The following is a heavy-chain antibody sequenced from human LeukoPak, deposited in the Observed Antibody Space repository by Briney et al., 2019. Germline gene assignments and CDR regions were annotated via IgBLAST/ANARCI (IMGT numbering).Heavy chain of an antibody. CDR1: GGTFSSYA. D-gene: IGHD3-3*01. Sequence: SVKVSCKASGGTFSSYAISWVRQAPGQGLEWMGRIIPILGIANYAQKFQGRVTITVDKSTSTAYMELSSLRSEDTAVYYCARDSGPLEWPPEECYYGMDVWGQGTTVTVSS. V-gene: IGHV1-69*04. J-gene: IGHJ6*02. CDR3: ARDSGPLEWPPEECYYGMDV. CDR2: IIPILGIA.